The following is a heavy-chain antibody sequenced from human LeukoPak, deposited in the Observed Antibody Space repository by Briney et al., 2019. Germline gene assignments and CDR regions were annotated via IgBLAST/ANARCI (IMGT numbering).Heavy chain of an antibody. D-gene: IGHD2-2*01. CDR1: GFTFSSYG. Sequence: GGSLRLSCAASGFTFSSYGMHWVRQAPGKGLEWVAVISYDGSNKYYADSVKGRFTISSDNSKNTLYLQMNSLRAEDTAVYYCAKGLGYCSSTSCYGYFDYWGQGTLVTVSS. CDR3: AKGLGYCSSTSCYGYFDY. J-gene: IGHJ4*02. CDR2: ISYDGSNK. V-gene: IGHV3-30*18.